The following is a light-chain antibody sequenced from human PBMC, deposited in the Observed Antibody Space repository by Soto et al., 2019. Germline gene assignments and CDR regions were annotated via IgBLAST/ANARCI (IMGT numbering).Light chain of an antibody. CDR3: HQLKSYPLT. CDR1: QGIDSY. CDR2: GAS. J-gene: IGKJ4*01. Sequence: DIQLTQSPSFLSASVGDRVTITCRASQGIDSYLAWYQQKPGKAPKLLIYGASTLQSGVPSRFSGSKAVTEFTLTISSLQPEDFATYYCHQLKSYPLTFGGGTKVEIK. V-gene: IGKV1-9*01.